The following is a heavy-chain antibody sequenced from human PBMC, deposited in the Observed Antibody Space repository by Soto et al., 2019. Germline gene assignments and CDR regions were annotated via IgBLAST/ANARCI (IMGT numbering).Heavy chain of an antibody. CDR3: ARPAVAGANWFDP. Sequence: EVQLEESGGGLVKPGGSLRLSCVGSGFTFSKYYMTWVRQAPGKGLEWVSSISDGSVYIYYADSVKGRFTISRDNAKNSVYLQMSSLTAEDTAVYYCARPAVAGANWFDPWGQGTLVTVSS. D-gene: IGHD6-19*01. CDR1: GFTFSKYY. J-gene: IGHJ5*02. V-gene: IGHV3-21*06. CDR2: ISDGSVYI.